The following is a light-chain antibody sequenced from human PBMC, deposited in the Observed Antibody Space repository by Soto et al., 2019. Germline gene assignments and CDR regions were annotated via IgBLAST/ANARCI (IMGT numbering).Light chain of an antibody. Sequence: DIQVIQSPSSLSASVGDRVTITCRARLRISTYLNWYQHKPGKAPKLLIYGASSLQSGVPSRFSGSGSGTDFTLTISSLHPEDSATYYCQQSHSTPLTFGGGTNLEI. CDR1: LRISTY. J-gene: IGKJ4*01. CDR2: GAS. V-gene: IGKV1-39*01. CDR3: QQSHSTPLT.